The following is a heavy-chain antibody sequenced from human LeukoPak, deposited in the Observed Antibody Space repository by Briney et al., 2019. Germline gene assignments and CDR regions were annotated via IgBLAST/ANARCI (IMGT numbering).Heavy chain of an antibody. CDR1: GFTFSSHG. J-gene: IGHJ3*02. D-gene: IGHD6-13*01. CDR2: IRYDGSTQ. Sequence: GGSLRLSCSASGFTFSSHGMHWVRQAPGKGLVWVAFIRYDGSTQYYAVSVKGRFTISRDNSKNTLYLQMTRLRVDDTALYYCAQPTSGYNSCWNAFEIWGQGKMVTVSS. V-gene: IGHV3-30*02. CDR3: AQPTSGYNSCWNAFEI.